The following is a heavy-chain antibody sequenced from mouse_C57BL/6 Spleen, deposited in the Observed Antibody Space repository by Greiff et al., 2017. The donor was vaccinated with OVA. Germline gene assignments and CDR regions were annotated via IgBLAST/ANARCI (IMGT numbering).Heavy chain of an antibody. D-gene: IGHD6-2*01. J-gene: IGHJ4*01. V-gene: IGHV2-9-1*01. CDR2: IWTGGGT. CDR1: GFSLTSYA. Sequence: VMLVESGPGLVAPSQSLSITCTVSGFSLTSYAISWVRQPPGKGLEWLGVIWTGGGTNYNSALKSRLSNSKDKSKRQVFLKMNRLQTDDTARDYCARNTLSGAMDYWGQGTSVTVSS. CDR3: ARNTLSGAMDY.